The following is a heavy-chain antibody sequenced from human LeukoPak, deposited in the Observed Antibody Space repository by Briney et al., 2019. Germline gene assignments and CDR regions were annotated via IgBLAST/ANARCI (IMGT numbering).Heavy chain of an antibody. CDR1: GFTVSSDY. CDR3: VLDLFSSFAFDI. Sequence: PGGSLRLSCVASGFTVSSDYMSWVRQAPGRGLEWVSVIYSGGSTYYADSVKGRFTTSRDNAKNALHLQMNSLTAEDTAVYYCVLDLFSSFAFDIWGQGTMVTVSS. J-gene: IGHJ3*02. D-gene: IGHD3/OR15-3a*01. CDR2: IYSGGST. V-gene: IGHV3-66*01.